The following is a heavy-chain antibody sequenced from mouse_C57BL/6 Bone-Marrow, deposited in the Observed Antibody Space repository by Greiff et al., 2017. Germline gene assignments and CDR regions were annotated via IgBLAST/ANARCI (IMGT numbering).Heavy chain of an antibody. CDR1: GYTFTSYW. J-gene: IGHJ2*01. Sequence: QVQLQQPGAELVRPGSSVTLSCKASGYTFTSYWMDWVKQRPGQGLEWIGNIYPSDSETHYNQKFKDKATLTVDKSSSTAYMQLSGLASEKSAVYYCAREGYYGKDYWGQGTTLTVSS. D-gene: IGHD2-1*01. CDR2: IYPSDSET. V-gene: IGHV1-61*01. CDR3: AREGYYGKDY.